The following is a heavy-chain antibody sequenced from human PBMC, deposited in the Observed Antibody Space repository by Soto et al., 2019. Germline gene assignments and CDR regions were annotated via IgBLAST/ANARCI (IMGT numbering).Heavy chain of an antibody. Sequence: GGSLRLSGAASGFTLSSYAMSWVRQAPGQGLEWVSTISGSGDNTFYADSVKGRFTISRDNSKNTLYLPMSSLRAEDTAVYYCAKPYSSSWYGPFDTWGQGTLVTVSS. CDR3: AKPYSSSWYGPFDT. CDR2: ISGSGDNT. V-gene: IGHV3-23*01. CDR1: GFTLSSYA. D-gene: IGHD6-13*01. J-gene: IGHJ5*02.